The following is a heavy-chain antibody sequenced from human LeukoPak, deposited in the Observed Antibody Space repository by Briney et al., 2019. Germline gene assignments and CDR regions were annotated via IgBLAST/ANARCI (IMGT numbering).Heavy chain of an antibody. CDR1: GYSISSGYY. J-gene: IGHJ4*02. CDR2: IYHSGST. V-gene: IGHV4-38-2*01. CDR3: ARLSVSGTNDY. Sequence: SETLSLTCAVSGYSISSGYYWGWIRQPPGKGLEWIGSIYHSGSTYYNPSLKSRVTISVDTPKNQFSLKLSSVTAADTAVYYCARLSVSGTNDYWGQGTLVTVSS. D-gene: IGHD1-7*01.